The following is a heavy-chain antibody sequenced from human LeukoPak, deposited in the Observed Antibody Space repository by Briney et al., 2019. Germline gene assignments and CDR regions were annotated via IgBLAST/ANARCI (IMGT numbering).Heavy chain of an antibody. CDR2: IASDGSHT. CDR1: GFTFSTYF. CDR3: ARERQDTILHSGAFDI. Sequence: GRSLRLSCAASGFTFSTYFMHWVRQAPGKGLEWVADIASDGSHTFYVESVKGRFTISGDNSKNTLYLQMNSLRAEDTAVYFCARERQDTILHSGAFDIWGQGTMVTVSS. J-gene: IGHJ3*02. D-gene: IGHD2-21*01. V-gene: IGHV3-30-3*01.